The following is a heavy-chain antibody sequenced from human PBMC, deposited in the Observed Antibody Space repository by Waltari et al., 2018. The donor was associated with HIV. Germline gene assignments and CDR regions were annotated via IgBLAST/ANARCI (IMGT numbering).Heavy chain of an antibody. CDR3: TTDLVY. CDR2: IKRKVDGETK. CDR1: GFTFSDAW. V-gene: IGHV3-15*01. J-gene: IGHJ4*01. D-gene: IGHD3-16*01. Sequence: EVQLVESGGGLVKPGGSLRLSCEASGFTFSDAWMSWVRQAPGQGLEWVGRIKRKVDGETKDYAAPVKGRFTISRDDSKNTLYLQMNSLKTEDTATYYCTTDLVYWGQGTLVTVSS.